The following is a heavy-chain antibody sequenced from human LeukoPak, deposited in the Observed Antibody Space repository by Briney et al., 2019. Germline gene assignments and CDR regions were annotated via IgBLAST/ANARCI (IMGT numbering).Heavy chain of an antibody. D-gene: IGHD3-10*01. Sequence: PSETLSLTCTVSGGSISSYYWSWIRQPPGKGLEWIGEINHSGSTNYNPSLKSRVTISVDTSKNQFSLKLSSVTAADTAVYYCWTRLRGDEDFDYWGQGTLVTVSS. CDR2: INHSGST. J-gene: IGHJ4*02. CDR3: WTRLRGDEDFDY. V-gene: IGHV4-34*01. CDR1: GGSISSYY.